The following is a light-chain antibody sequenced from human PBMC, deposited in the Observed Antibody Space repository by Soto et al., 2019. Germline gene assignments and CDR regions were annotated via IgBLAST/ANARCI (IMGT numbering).Light chain of an antibody. Sequence: KLNKSPSSLSASVGTRVTITCRARQGISNFLAWYQQKTGKAPKLLIYAAYTLQSGVPSRFSGSGPGTNFTLTISSLQPEDFATYYCQQLESYPSTFGRGTKV. CDR1: QGISNF. CDR3: QQLESYPST. J-gene: IGKJ4*01. CDR2: AAY. V-gene: IGKV1-9*01.